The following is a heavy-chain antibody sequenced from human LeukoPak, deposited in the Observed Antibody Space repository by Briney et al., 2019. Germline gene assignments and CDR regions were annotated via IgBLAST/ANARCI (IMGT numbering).Heavy chain of an antibody. V-gene: IGHV1-2*06. Sequence: ASAKVSCKASGYTFTGYYMHWVRQAPGQGLEWMGRINPNSGGTNYAQKFQGRVTMTRDTSISTAYMELSRLRSDDTAVYYCARDPLGYCSSTSCSDYWGQGTLVTVSS. CDR1: GYTFTGYY. CDR3: ARDPLGYCSSTSCSDY. D-gene: IGHD2-2*01. CDR2: INPNSGGT. J-gene: IGHJ4*02.